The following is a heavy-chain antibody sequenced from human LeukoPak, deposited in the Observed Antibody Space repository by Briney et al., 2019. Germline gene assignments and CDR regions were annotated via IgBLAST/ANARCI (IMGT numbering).Heavy chain of an antibody. V-gene: IGHV4-34*01. CDR1: GGSFSGYY. Sequence: KPSETLSLTCAVYGGSFSGYYWSWIRQPPGKGLEWIGEINHSGSTNYNPSLKSRVTISVDTSKNQFSLKLSSVTAADTAVYYCARNLFGVVIFSGIDYWGQGTLVTVSS. D-gene: IGHD3-3*01. CDR3: ARNLFGVVIFSGIDY. CDR2: INHSGST. J-gene: IGHJ4*02.